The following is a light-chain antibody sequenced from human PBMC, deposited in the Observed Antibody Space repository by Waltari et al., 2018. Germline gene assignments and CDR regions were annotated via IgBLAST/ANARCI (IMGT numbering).Light chain of an antibody. CDR3: SSRDSGAHRHV. Sequence: SSELTQDPAVSVALGKTVRITCQGDSLRSYYATWYQQKAGQAPILVIYGQNNRPSGIPDRFSGSYSGRTASLTITGAQAEDEADYYCSSRDSGAHRHVFGTGTKVTVL. CDR2: GQN. J-gene: IGLJ1*01. CDR1: SLRSYY. V-gene: IGLV3-19*01.